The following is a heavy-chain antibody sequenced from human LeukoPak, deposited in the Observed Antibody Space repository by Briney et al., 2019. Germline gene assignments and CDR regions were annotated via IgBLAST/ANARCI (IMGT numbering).Heavy chain of an antibody. CDR1: GGSISSYY. J-gene: IGHJ3*02. V-gene: IGHV4-4*07. Sequence: SETLSLTCTVSGGSISSYYWSWIPQPAGKGMEWIGRIYTSGSTNSNPSLTSRVTMSVDTTKNQFALKMSSVTAADTAAYYCARDTIFDAFDIWGQGTMVTVSS. D-gene: IGHD3-3*01. CDR3: ARDTIFDAFDI. CDR2: IYTSGST.